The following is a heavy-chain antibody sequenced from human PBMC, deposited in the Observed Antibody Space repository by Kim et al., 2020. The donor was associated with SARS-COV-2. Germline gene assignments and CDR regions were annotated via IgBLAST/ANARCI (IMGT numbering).Heavy chain of an antibody. Sequence: GGSLRLSCAASGLSFSSCSMTWVRQAPGKGLEWVSLIYGDGTPTNDDAVKSRFTISRDNSKTTLYIEMNSLRAEDTAIYYCASGFRGSYNYTFAFDDWGQGTPVTVSS. V-gene: IGHV3-53*01. CDR3: ASGFRGSYNYTFAFDD. D-gene: IGHD1-1*01. CDR1: GLSFSSCS. CDR2: IYGDGTP. J-gene: IGHJ5*02.